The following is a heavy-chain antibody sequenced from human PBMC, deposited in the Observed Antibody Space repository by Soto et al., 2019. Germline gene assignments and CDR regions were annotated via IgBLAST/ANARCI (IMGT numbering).Heavy chain of an antibody. D-gene: IGHD3-9*01. V-gene: IGHV4-30-2*01. J-gene: IGHJ5*02. CDR3: ARDRLRYFDWASQWKNPYNWFDP. CDR2: IYHSGST. Sequence: PSETLSLTCAVSGGSISSGGYSWSWIRQPPGKGLEWIGYIYHSGSTYYNPSLKSRVTISVDRSKNQFSLKLSSVTAADTAVYYCARDRLRYFDWASQWKNPYNWFDPWGQGTLVTSPQ. CDR1: GGSISSGGYS.